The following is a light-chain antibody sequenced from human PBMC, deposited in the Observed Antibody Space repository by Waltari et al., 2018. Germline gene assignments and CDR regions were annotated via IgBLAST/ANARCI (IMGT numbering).Light chain of an antibody. CDR3: QQSYSTLKA. CDR1: QSISSY. CDR2: AAS. V-gene: IGKV1-39*01. Sequence: DVQMTQSPSSLSASVGDRVPITCRASQSISSYLNWYQQKPGKAPKLLIYAASSLQSGVPSRFSGSGSGTDFTLTISSLQPEDFATYYCQQSYSTLKAFGQGTRLEIK. J-gene: IGKJ5*01.